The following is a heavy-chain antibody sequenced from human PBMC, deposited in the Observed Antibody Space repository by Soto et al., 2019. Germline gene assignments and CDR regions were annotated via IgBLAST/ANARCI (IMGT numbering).Heavy chain of an antibody. Sequence: GGSLRLSCAAFGFTFNNYAMNWVRQAPGKGLEWVATISGTGGSTYYADSVKGRFTISRDNSKNTLYLQMNSLRAEDTAVYYCAKDQDRSGGSVGPGAFDIWGQGTMVTVSS. D-gene: IGHD2-15*01. CDR2: ISGTGGST. CDR1: GFTFNNYA. CDR3: AKDQDRSGGSVGPGAFDI. J-gene: IGHJ3*02. V-gene: IGHV3-23*01.